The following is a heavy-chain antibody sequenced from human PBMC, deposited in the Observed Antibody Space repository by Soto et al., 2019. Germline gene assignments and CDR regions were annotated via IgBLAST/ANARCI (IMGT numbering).Heavy chain of an antibody. D-gene: IGHD3-22*01. CDR2: IYPGDSDT. J-gene: IGHJ1*01. CDR1: GYSFTNYW. V-gene: IGHV5-51*01. Sequence: GESLKISCKGSGYSFTNYWIGWVRQMPGKGLEWMGIIYPGDSDTRYSPSFQGQVTISADRSISTAYLQWSSLKASDTAMYYCSRGESEYYYDSSGSNAECFQHWGQGTMVTVSS. CDR3: SRGESEYYYDSSGSNAECFQH.